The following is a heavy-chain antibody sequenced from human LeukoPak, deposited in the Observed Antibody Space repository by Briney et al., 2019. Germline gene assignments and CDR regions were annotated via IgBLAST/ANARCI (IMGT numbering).Heavy chain of an antibody. CDR2: ISYDGSNK. Sequence: GGSLRLSCAASGFTFSSYAMHWVRQAPGKGLEWVAVISYDGSNKYYADSVKGRFTISRDNSKNTLYLQMNSLRAEDTAVYYCARDQQQLAGTFDYWGQETLVTVSS. CDR3: ARDQQQLAGTFDY. V-gene: IGHV3-30-3*01. J-gene: IGHJ4*02. D-gene: IGHD6-13*01. CDR1: GFTFSSYA.